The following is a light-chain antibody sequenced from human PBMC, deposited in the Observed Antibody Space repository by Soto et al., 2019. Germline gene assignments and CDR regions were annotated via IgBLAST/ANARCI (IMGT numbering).Light chain of an antibody. CDR2: EAS. V-gene: IGKV1-16*01. CDR3: QQYNSYPYT. J-gene: IGKJ5*01. Sequence: DIQMTQSPSSLSASVGDRFTITCQASQDISNYLNWYQQKPGKAPKLLISEASTLQSGVSSRFSGSGSETEFTLTVSSLQPGDFATYYCQQYNSYPYTFGQGTRLEI. CDR1: QDISNY.